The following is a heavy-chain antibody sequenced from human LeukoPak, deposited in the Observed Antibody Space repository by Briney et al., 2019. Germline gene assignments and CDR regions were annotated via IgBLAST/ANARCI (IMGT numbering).Heavy chain of an antibody. CDR3: AKAPVTTCSGAYCYPFDY. D-gene: IGHD2-15*01. CDR2: ISVSGNT. Sequence: GGSLRLSCAASGFTLSSYAMSWVRQGPGKGLEWVSAISVSGNTYHADSVKGRFTISRDSSKSTLYLQMNSLRAEDAAVYYCAKAPVTTCSGAYCYPFDYWSQGTLVTVSS. V-gene: IGHV3-23*01. CDR1: GFTLSSYA. J-gene: IGHJ4*02.